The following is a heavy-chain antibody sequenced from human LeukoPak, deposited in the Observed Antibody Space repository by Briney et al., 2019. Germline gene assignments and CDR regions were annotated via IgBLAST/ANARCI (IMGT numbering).Heavy chain of an antibody. D-gene: IGHD3-9*01. CDR2: IRSKANSYAT. CDR1: GFTFSGSA. Sequence: GGSLRLSCAASGFTFSGSAIHWVRQASGKGLEWVGRIRSKANSYATAYAASVKGRFTISRDDSKSSAYLQMNSLRAEDTAVYYCARDSRRSYYDILTGYSYISDFDYWGQGTLVTVSS. J-gene: IGHJ4*02. V-gene: IGHV3-73*01. CDR3: ARDSRRSYYDILTGYSYISDFDY.